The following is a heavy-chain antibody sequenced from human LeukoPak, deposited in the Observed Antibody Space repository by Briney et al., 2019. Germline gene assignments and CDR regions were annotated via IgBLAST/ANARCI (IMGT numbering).Heavy chain of an antibody. V-gene: IGHV3-48*03. D-gene: IGHD3-3*02. CDR1: GFIFSSFE. J-gene: IGHJ4*02. CDR2: ISDSGSII. Sequence: TGGSLRLSCAASGFIFSSFEMNWVRQAPGKGLEWVSYISDSGSIIYYAYSVKGRFTISRDNAKNSLYLQMNSLRVEDTAVYYCARDIFAVVHSGYFDHWGQGTLVTVSS. CDR3: ARDIFAVVHSGYFDH.